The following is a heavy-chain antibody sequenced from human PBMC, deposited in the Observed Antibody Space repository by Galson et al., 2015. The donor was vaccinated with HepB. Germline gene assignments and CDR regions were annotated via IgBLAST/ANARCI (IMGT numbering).Heavy chain of an antibody. D-gene: IGHD6-13*01. CDR2: IYSGGST. J-gene: IGHJ4*02. V-gene: IGHV3-66*01. CDR3: ARDPPPYSSSWYSPYYFDY. Sequence: SLRLSCAASGFTVSSNYMSWVRQAPGKGLEWVSVIYSGGSTYYADSVKGRFTISRDNSKNTLYLQMNSLRAEDTAVYYCARDPPPYSSSWYSPYYFDYWGQGTLVTVSS. CDR1: GFTVSSNY.